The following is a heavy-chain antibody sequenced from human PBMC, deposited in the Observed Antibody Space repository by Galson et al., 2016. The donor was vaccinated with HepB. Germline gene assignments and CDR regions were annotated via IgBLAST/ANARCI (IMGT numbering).Heavy chain of an antibody. Sequence: SLRLSCAASGFIFSTYWMSWVRQAPGKGLEWVANIKQDGSEKYYVDSVKGRFTISRDNAKKSLFLQMNSLRVEGTAVYYCARDDETYGDPDFWGQGTLVTVSS. CDR3: ARDDETYGDPDF. J-gene: IGHJ4*02. CDR2: IKQDGSEK. V-gene: IGHV3-7*03. CDR1: GFIFSTYW. D-gene: IGHD4-17*01.